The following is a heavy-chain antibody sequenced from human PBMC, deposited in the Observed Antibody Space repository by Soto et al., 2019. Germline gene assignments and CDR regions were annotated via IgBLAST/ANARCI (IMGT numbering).Heavy chain of an antibody. CDR2: INPSGGST. CDR1: GYTFPSYY. D-gene: IGHD3-3*01. Sequence: ASVKVSCKASGYTFPSYYMHWVRQAPGQGLEWMGIINPSGGSTSYAQKFQGRVTMTRDTSTSTVYMELSSLRSEDTAVYYCARGGYDFWSGQSQEWFDPWGQGTLVTVSS. J-gene: IGHJ5*02. V-gene: IGHV1-46*03. CDR3: ARGGYDFWSGQSQEWFDP.